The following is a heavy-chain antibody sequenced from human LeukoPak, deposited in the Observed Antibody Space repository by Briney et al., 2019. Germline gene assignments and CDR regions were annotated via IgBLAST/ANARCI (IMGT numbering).Heavy chain of an antibody. J-gene: IGHJ5*02. CDR3: AKVPHYYDSSGNWFDP. CDR1: GFSFSTYA. CDR2: ISGNGIST. D-gene: IGHD3-22*01. Sequence: PGGSLRLSCAASGFSFSTYAMSWVRQAPGKGLEWVSAISGNGISTYYADSVKGRFTISRDNSKNTLYLQMNSLRAEDTAVYYCAKVPHYYDSSGNWFDPWGQGTLVTVSS. V-gene: IGHV3-23*01.